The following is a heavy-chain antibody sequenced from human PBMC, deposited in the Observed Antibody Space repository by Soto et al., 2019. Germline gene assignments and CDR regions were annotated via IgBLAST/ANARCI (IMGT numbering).Heavy chain of an antibody. Sequence: PEGSLRLSCTASGFTFSSYTMSWVRQAPGKGLEWVSSFSGRDATTYYADSVKGRFTISRDNSKNTLYLQMNSLRAEDTALYFCVRTIVGATKGGWFDPWGQGALVTVSS. CDR1: GFTFSSYT. V-gene: IGHV3-23*01. CDR2: FSGRDATT. J-gene: IGHJ5*02. D-gene: IGHD1-26*01. CDR3: VRTIVGATKGGWFDP.